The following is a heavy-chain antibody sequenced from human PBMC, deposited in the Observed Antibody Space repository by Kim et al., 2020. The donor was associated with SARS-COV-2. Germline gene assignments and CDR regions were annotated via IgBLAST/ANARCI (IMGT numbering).Heavy chain of an antibody. CDR2: ISAYNGNT. CDR1: GYTFTSYG. CDR3: ARVGTRGQQLVFYFDY. J-gene: IGHJ4*02. V-gene: IGHV1-18*01. D-gene: IGHD6-13*01. Sequence: ASVKVSCKASGYTFTSYGISWVRQAPGQGLEWMGWISAYNGNTNYAQKLQGRVTMTTDTSTSTAYMELRSLRSDDTAVYYCARVGTRGQQLVFYFDYWGQGTLVTVSS.